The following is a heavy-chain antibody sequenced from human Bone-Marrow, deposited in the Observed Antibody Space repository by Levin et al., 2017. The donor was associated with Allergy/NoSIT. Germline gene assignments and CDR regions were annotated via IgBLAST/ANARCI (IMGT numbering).Heavy chain of an antibody. CDR3: ARDAITIFGVVINRWFDP. V-gene: IGHV3-33*01. J-gene: IGHJ5*02. CDR1: GFTFSSYG. D-gene: IGHD3-3*01. CDR2: IWYDGSNK. Sequence: PGESLKISCAASGFTFSSYGMHWVRQAPGKGLEWVAVIWYDGSNKYYADSVKGRFTISRDNSKNTLYLQMNSLRAEDTAVYYCARDAITIFGVVINRWFDPWGQGTLVTVSS.